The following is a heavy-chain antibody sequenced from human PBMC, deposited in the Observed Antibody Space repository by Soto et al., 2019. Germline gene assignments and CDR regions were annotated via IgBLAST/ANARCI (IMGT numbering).Heavy chain of an antibody. V-gene: IGHV3-23*01. CDR1: GFTFSSYA. CDR2: ISGSGGST. Sequence: EVQLLESGGGLVQPGGSLRLSCAASGFTFSSYAMSWVRQAPGKGLEWVSAISGSGGSTYYADSVKGRFTISRDNFKNTLYLQMNSLRAEDTAVYYCAKVDYDSSGYYPTIDYWGQGTLVTVSS. D-gene: IGHD3-22*01. J-gene: IGHJ4*02. CDR3: AKVDYDSSGYYPTIDY.